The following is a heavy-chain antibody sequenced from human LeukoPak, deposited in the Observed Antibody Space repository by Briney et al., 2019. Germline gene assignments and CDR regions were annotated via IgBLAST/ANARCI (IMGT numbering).Heavy chain of an antibody. CDR2: IYYSGST. Sequence: PSETLSLTRTVSGGSISSYYWSWIRQPPGKGLEWIGYIYYSGSTNYNPSLKSRVTISVDTSKNQFSLKLSSVTAADTAVYYCARIGGLWFGELLLDYWGQGTLVTVSS. V-gene: IGHV4-59*08. CDR3: ARIGGLWFGELLLDY. D-gene: IGHD3-10*01. J-gene: IGHJ4*02. CDR1: GGSISSYY.